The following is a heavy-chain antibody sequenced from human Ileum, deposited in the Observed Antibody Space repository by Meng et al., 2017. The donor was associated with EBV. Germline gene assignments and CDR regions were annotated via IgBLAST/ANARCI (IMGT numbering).Heavy chain of an antibody. CDR2: IYYSGST. CDR1: GGSISSYY. V-gene: IGHV4-59*08. D-gene: IGHD2-15*01. Sequence: VQLTASGPVLDTPSETISLTCTVSGGSISSYYWSWIRQPPGKGLEWIGYIYYSGSTNYNPSLKSRVTISVDTSKNQFSLNLSSVTAADTAVYYCARGGWSLDYWGQGTLVHVAS. CDR3: ARGGWSLDY. J-gene: IGHJ4*02.